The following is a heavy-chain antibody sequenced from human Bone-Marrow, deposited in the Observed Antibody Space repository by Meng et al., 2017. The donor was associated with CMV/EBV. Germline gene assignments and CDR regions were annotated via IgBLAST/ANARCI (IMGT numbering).Heavy chain of an antibody. V-gene: IGHV1-8*02. J-gene: IGHJ6*02. CDR3: ARGGYCSGGSCPYYYYYGMDV. CDR2: MNPNSGNT. CDR1: GGTFSSYD. Sequence: ASVKVSCKASGGTFSSYDINWVRQATGQGLEWMGWMNPNSGNTGYAQKFQGRVTMTRNTSISTAYMELSSLRSEDTAVYYCARGGYCSGGSCPYYYYYGMDVWGQGTTVTVSS. D-gene: IGHD2-15*01.